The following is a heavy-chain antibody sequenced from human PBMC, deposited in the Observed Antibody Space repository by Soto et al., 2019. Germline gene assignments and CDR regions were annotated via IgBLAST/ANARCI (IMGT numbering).Heavy chain of an antibody. J-gene: IGHJ6*03. CDR2: INSDGSVS. CDR3: ARGDCVVGTCYSLAGSFYYYMDV. Sequence: EVQLVESGGGLVQPGGSLRLSCAASGFTFSNYWMYWVRQAPGKGLAWVSRINSDGSVSSYADSVKGRLTISRDNVKNTLYLQMDSLRAEDTAAYFCARGDCVVGTCYSLAGSFYYYMDVWGKGTTVTVFS. V-gene: IGHV3-74*02. D-gene: IGHD2-15*01. CDR1: GFTFSNYW.